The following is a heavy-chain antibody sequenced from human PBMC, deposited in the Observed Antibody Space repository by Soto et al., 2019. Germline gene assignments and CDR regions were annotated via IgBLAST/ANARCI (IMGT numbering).Heavy chain of an antibody. J-gene: IGHJ6*02. CDR3: ARDRYYDSRRAGGMDV. V-gene: IGHV4-34*01. CDR2: ISHSGST. CDR1: GGSFSDYY. Sequence: PSETLSLTCAVKGGSFSDYYWGWVRQPTGKGLEWIGEISHSGSTSYNPSLKSRVTISIDTSKNQFSLKLSSVSAADTAVYYCARDRYYDSRRAGGMDVWGQGTTVTVSS. D-gene: IGHD3-22*01.